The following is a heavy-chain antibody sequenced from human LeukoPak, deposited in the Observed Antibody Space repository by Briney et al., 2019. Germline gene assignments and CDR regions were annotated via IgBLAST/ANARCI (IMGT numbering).Heavy chain of an antibody. J-gene: IGHJ4*02. CDR3: ARGYCTNGVCYPPTY. V-gene: IGHV1-8*01. Sequence: ASVKVSCMASGYTFTSYDINRVRQAPGQGLEWMGWMNPNSGNTGYAQKFQGRVTMTRNTSISTAYMELSSLRSEDTAVYYCARGYCTNGVCYPPTYWGQGTLVTVSS. CDR1: GYTFTSYD. CDR2: MNPNSGNT. D-gene: IGHD2-8*01.